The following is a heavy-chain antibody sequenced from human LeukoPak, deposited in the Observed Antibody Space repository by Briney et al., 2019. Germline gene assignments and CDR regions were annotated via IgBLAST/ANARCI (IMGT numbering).Heavy chain of an antibody. CDR2: ISGSGGST. V-gene: IGHV3-23*01. J-gene: IGHJ3*02. D-gene: IGHD3-16*01. CDR1: GFTFSSHA. CDR3: ARDQSITFGGAGDGFHI. Sequence: GGSLRLSCAASGFTFSSHAMSWVRQAPGKGLEWVSAISGSGGSTYYADSVKGRFTISRDNSKNTLYLQMNSLRAEDTAVYYCARDQSITFGGAGDGFHIWGQGTMVAVSS.